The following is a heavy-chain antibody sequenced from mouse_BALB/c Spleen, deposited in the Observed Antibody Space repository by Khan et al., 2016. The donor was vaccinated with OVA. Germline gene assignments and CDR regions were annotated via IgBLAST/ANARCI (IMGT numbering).Heavy chain of an antibody. V-gene: IGHV1-4*01. Sequence: QVQLQQSGAELARPGASVKMSCKASGYTFTSYTIHWIKERPGQGPEWIGYINPSNGYTNYNQKFKDKATLTTDKSSTTAYLQLSSLTPDDSAVYNCVRDGAYHRNDGWFAYWGQGTLVTVSA. D-gene: IGHD2-14*01. J-gene: IGHJ3*01. CDR3: VRDGAYHRNDGWFAY. CDR2: INPSNGYT. CDR1: GYTFTSYT.